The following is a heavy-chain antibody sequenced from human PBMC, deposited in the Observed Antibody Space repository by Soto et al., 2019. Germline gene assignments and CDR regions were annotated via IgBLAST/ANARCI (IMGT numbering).Heavy chain of an antibody. CDR3: AKDPEDSPLTWIQLWLLPFDY. J-gene: IGHJ4*02. V-gene: IGHV3-30*18. D-gene: IGHD5-18*01. CDR1: GFTFSSYG. CDR2: ISYDGSNK. Sequence: GGSLRLSCAASGFTFSSYGMHWVRQAPGKGLEWVAVISYDGSNKYYADSVKGRFTISRDNSKNTLYLQMNSLRAEDTAVYYCAKDPEDSPLTWIQLWLLPFDYWGQGTLVTVSS.